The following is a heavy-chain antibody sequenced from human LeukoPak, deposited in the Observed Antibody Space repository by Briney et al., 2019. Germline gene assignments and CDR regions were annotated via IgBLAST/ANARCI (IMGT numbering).Heavy chain of an antibody. D-gene: IGHD3-9*01. CDR3: AKDFGWDYCYYYMDV. J-gene: IGHJ6*03. Sequence: GGSLRLSCAASGFTFSSYSMTWVRQAPRQGLAGVSGMDGSGGSTKYGDTVKGRFTISRDSSKNTLYLQMNSLRAEDTAVYYCAKDFGWDYCYYYMDVWGKGTTVTVSS. CDR2: MDGSGGST. CDR1: GFTFSSYS. V-gene: IGHV3-23*01.